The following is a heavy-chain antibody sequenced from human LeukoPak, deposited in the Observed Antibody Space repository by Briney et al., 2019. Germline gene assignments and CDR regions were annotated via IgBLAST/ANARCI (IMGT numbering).Heavy chain of an antibody. Sequence: ASVNVSCKASGYTFTGYYMHWVRQAPGHGLECMGWINPNSGGTNYAQKFQGRVTMTRDTSISTAYMKLSRLRSDDTAVYYYARDRRIQHGYWFDPWGQGTLVTVSS. CDR1: GYTFTGYY. J-gene: IGHJ5*02. V-gene: IGHV1-2*02. CDR2: INPNSGGT. CDR3: ARDRRIQHGYWFDP. D-gene: IGHD5-18*01.